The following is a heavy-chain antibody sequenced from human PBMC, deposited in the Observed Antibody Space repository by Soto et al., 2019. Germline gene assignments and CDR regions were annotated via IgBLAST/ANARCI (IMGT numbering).Heavy chain of an antibody. V-gene: IGHV4-39*01. D-gene: IGHD5-12*01. CDR3: ARQEEGWLRFHPVDY. Sequence: QLQLQESGPGLVKPSETLSLTCTVSGGSISSSSYYWGWIRQPPGKGLEWIGSIYYSGSTYYNPSLKSRVTISVDTSKNQFSLKLSSVTAADTAVYYCARQEEGWLRFHPVDYWGQGTLVTVSS. CDR1: GGSISSSSYY. CDR2: IYYSGST. J-gene: IGHJ4*02.